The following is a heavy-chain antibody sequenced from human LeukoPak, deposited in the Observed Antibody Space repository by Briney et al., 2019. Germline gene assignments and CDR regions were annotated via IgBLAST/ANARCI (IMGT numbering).Heavy chain of an antibody. CDR1: GFTFSNYG. J-gene: IGHJ4*02. D-gene: IGHD6-13*01. CDR2: ISGSGGAT. V-gene: IGHV3-23*01. CDR3: AKEEAFTSTWTDF. Sequence: GGSLRLSCAASGFTFSNYGMSWVRQAPGKGLEWVSGISGSGGATYDSDSVKGRFTISRDNSKNTLYLQMNGLRAEDTAVYYCAKEEAFTSTWTDFWGQGTLVTVSS.